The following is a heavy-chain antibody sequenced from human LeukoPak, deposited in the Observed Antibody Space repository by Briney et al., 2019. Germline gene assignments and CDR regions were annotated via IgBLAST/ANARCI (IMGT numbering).Heavy chain of an antibody. D-gene: IGHD3-10*01. J-gene: IGHJ5*01. CDR3: AREARGDYDS. CDR2: ISPNGGST. CDR1: GFTFSTYS. Sequence: GRSLRLSCAASGFTFSTYSMHWVRQAPGKGLESVSAISPNGGSTYYANSVKGRITISIDNSKNTLFLQMGSMRAEETAVYYCAREARGDYDSWGQGTLFTVSS. V-gene: IGHV3-64*01.